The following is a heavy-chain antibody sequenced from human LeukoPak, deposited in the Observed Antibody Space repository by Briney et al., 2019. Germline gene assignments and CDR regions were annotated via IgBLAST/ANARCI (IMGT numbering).Heavy chain of an antibody. Sequence: GGSLTLSCAASGFTFSTYGMHWVRQAPGKGLEWVAVISYDGSNKYYADSVKGRFTISRDNSKNTLYLQMNSLRAEDTAVYYCAKDYKVGAPTEIFDYWGQGTLVTVSS. V-gene: IGHV3-30*18. J-gene: IGHJ4*02. D-gene: IGHD1-26*01. CDR1: GFTFSTYG. CDR2: ISYDGSNK. CDR3: AKDYKVGAPTEIFDY.